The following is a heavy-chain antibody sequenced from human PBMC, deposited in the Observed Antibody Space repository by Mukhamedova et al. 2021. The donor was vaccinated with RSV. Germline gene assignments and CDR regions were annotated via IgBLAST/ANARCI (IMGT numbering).Heavy chain of an antibody. CDR2: INAGNGNT. V-gene: IGHV1-3*01. D-gene: IGHD3-3*01. CDR3: ARDMGAIFGVVIMGFDY. J-gene: IGHJ4*02. Sequence: PGQRLEWMGWINAGNGNTKYSQKFQGRVTITRDTSASTAYMELSSLRSEDTAVYYCARDMGAIFGVVIMGFDYWGQGTLV.